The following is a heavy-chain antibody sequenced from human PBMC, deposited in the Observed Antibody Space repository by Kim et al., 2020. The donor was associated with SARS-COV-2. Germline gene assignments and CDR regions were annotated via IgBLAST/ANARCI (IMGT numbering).Heavy chain of an antibody. CDR3: ARDDLGYSSGWVLFGAFDI. D-gene: IGHD6-19*01. Sequence: GRFTISRDNAKNTLYLQMNSLRAEDTAVYYCARDDLGYSSGWVLFGAFDIWGQGTMVTVSS. J-gene: IGHJ3*02. V-gene: IGHV3-74*01.